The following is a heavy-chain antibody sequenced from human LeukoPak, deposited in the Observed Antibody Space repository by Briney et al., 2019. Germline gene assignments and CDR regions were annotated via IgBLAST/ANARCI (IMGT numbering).Heavy chain of an antibody. D-gene: IGHD2-21*02. J-gene: IGHJ1*01. CDR3: ARVAYCGGDCYYGYFQH. CDR2: IYYSGST. Sequence: SETLSLTCTVSGGSISSSSYYWGWIRQPPGKGLEWIGSIYYSGSTYYNPSLKSRVTISVDTSKNQFSLKLSSVTAADTAVYYCARVAYCGGDCYYGYFQHWGQGTLVTVSS. CDR1: GGSISSSSYY. V-gene: IGHV4-39*07.